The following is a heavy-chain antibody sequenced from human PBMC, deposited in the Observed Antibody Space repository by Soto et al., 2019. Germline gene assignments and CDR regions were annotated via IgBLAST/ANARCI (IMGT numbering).Heavy chain of an antibody. J-gene: IGHJ3*02. CDR2: INTNSGTI. CDR1: GFTFSNYP. Sequence: EVQLVESGGGLVQPGGSVRLSCAASGFTFSNYPMKWVRQAPGKGLEWLSYINTNSGTIVYADSVKGRFTISRDNAKNSLYLQMNSLRDEDTAVYYCARDFFDTWGQGTMVTVSS. V-gene: IGHV3-48*02. CDR3: ARDFFDT.